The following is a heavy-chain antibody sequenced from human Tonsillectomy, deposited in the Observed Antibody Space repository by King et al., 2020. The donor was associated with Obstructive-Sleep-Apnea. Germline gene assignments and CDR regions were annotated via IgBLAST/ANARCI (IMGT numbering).Heavy chain of an antibody. CDR1: GFTFSSYA. V-gene: IGHV3-30*04. J-gene: IGHJ4*02. CDR2: ISFDGKNE. D-gene: IGHD3-10*01. Sequence: VQLVESGGLVVQPGRSLRLSCAASGFTFSSYAMHWVRQAPGKGLEWVSVISFDGKNEYYADSVKGRFTISRDNSKNTLFLQMNSLRSEDTAVYYCARGLWFGELSPLGNWGEGTLVTVSS. CDR3: ARGLWFGELSPLGN.